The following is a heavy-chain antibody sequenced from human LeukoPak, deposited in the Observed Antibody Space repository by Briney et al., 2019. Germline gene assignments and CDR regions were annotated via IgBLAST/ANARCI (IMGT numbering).Heavy chain of an antibody. Sequence: SVKVSCKASGGTFSSYAISWVRQAPGQGLEWMGGIIPIFGTANYAQKFQGRVTITADESTSTAYMELSSLRSEDTAVYYCARGSPEYGSGGILYYYYYYMDVWGKGTTVTISS. J-gene: IGHJ6*03. D-gene: IGHD3-10*01. CDR1: GGTFSSYA. V-gene: IGHV1-69*13. CDR2: IIPIFGTA. CDR3: ARGSPEYGSGGILYYYYYYMDV.